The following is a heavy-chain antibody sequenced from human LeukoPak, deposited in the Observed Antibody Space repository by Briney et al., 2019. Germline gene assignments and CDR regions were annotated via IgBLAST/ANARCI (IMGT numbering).Heavy chain of an antibody. Sequence: SETLSLTCTVSGDSIRSSSYYWGWVRQSPGKGLEWIGAIYFSGSTYHNPSLKSRVTLSVDTSKNQFSLNLRSVTAADTAIYYCAPLGEEFCNGGRCYFKNDMGVWGQGTRVTVSS. CDR1: GDSIRSSSYY. D-gene: IGHD2-15*01. J-gene: IGHJ6*02. CDR2: IYFSGST. CDR3: APLGEEFCNGGRCYFKNDMGV. V-gene: IGHV4-39*07.